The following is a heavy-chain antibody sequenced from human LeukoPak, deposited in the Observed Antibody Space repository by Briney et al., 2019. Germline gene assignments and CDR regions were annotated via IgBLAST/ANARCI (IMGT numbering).Heavy chain of an antibody. CDR1: DLTFSTYV. Sequence: GGSLRLSCAASDLTFSTYVMHWVRQAPGKGLEWVAFLRYDGNNKYYADSVKGRFTISRDSSKNTVYLQMNSLRAEDTALYYCAKDEAAVAGTFDYWGQGTLVIVSS. V-gene: IGHV3-30*02. CDR3: AKDEAAVAGTFDY. J-gene: IGHJ4*02. CDR2: LRYDGNNK. D-gene: IGHD6-19*01.